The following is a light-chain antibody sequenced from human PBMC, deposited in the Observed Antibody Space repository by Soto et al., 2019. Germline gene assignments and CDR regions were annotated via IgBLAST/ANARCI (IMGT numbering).Light chain of an antibody. CDR2: GAS. J-gene: IGKJ1*01. CDR1: QSVNSN. CDR3: QQYNNWLWT. Sequence: EIVMTQSPATVSVSPGERATLSCRASQSVNSNLVWYQHKPGQAPRLLIYGASTRATGIPARFSGSGSGTDFPLTISSLQSEAFALYYCQQYNNWLWTFGQGTRVEI. V-gene: IGKV3-15*01.